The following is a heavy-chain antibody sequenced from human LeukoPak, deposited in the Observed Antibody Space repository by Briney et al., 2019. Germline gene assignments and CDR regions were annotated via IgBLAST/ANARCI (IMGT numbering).Heavy chain of an antibody. Sequence: PSETLSLTCTVSGGSISSGDYYWSWIRQPAGKGLEWIGRIYSSGSTNYNPSPKSRVTISVDTSKNQFSLKLSSVTAADTAVYYCARFADYAVKYYFDYWGQGTLVTVSS. CDR3: ARFADYAVKYYFDY. CDR1: GGSISSGDYY. J-gene: IGHJ4*02. CDR2: IYSSGST. D-gene: IGHD4/OR15-4a*01. V-gene: IGHV4-61*02.